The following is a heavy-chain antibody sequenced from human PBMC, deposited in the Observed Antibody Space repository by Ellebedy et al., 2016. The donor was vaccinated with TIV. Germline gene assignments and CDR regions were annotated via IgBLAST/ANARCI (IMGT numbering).Heavy chain of an antibody. Sequence: GGSLRLSCAASGFTFDDYTMNWVRQAPGKGLEWVSYISSSSSTIYYADSVKGRFTISRDNTKNSLYLQMNSLRVEDTAVYYCAREAGGLGVASYYYYGMDVWGQGTTVTVSS. J-gene: IGHJ6*02. V-gene: IGHV3-48*01. CDR3: AREAGGLGVASYYYYGMDV. CDR2: ISSSSSTI. D-gene: IGHD3-10*01. CDR1: GFTFDDYT.